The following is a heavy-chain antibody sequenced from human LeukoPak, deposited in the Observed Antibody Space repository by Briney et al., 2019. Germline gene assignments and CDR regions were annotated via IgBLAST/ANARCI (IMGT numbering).Heavy chain of an antibody. CDR1: GYTFTSYG. J-gene: IGHJ3*02. Sequence: ASVKVSCKASGYTFTSYGTSWVRQAPGQGLEWMGWISAYNGNTNYAQKLQGRVTMTTDTSTSTAYMELRSLRSDDTAVYYCARDGYQLLLDAFDIWGQGTMVTVSS. CDR3: ARDGYQLLLDAFDI. D-gene: IGHD2-2*01. CDR2: ISAYNGNT. V-gene: IGHV1-18*04.